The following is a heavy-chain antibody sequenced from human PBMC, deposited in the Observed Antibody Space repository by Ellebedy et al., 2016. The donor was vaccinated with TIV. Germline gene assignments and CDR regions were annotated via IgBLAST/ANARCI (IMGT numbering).Heavy chain of an antibody. CDR1: AFTFSNFG. V-gene: IGHV3-30*02. CDR2: ISHDGTVK. Sequence: PGGSLRLSCAASAFTFSNFGMHWVRQAPGKGLEWMAFISHDGTVKYYADSVKGRFTISRDSSKNTLFLQMNSLRAEDTALYYCATDGYTSSHVIDVWGQGTMVTVSS. D-gene: IGHD6-6*01. J-gene: IGHJ3*01. CDR3: ATDGYTSSHVIDV.